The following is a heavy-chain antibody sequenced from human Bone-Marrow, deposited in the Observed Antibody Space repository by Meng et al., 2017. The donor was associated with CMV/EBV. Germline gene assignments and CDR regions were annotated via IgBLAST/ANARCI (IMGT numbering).Heavy chain of an antibody. CDR2: ISSSGSYI. CDR1: GFSFANYE. Sequence: GESLKISCGASGFSFANYEMNWVRQAPGKGLEWVSSISSSGSYIFYADSVKGRFTISRDNAKSSLYLQMKSLRAEDTALYYCARVHGTARDYWGPGTLVTVSS. J-gene: IGHJ4*02. D-gene: IGHD6-6*01. CDR3: ARVHGTARDY. V-gene: IGHV3-21*01.